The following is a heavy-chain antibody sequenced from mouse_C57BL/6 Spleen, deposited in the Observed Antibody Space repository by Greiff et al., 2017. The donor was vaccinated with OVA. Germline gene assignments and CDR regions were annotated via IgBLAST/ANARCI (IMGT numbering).Heavy chain of an antibody. CDR3: ARAQTGFDY. J-gene: IGHJ2*01. CDR1: GYSFTGYY. CDR2: INPSTGGT. D-gene: IGHD4-1*01. V-gene: IGHV1-42*01. Sequence: VQLQQSGPELVKPGASVKISCKASGYSFTGYYMNWVKQSPEKSLEWIGEINPSTGGTTYNQKFKAKATLTVDKSSSTAYMQRKSLTSEYSSVYYCARAQTGFDYWGQGTTLTVSS.